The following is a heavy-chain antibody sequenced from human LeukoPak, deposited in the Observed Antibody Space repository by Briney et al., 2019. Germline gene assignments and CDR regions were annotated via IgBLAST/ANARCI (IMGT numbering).Heavy chain of an antibody. J-gene: IGHJ4*02. CDR2: ISGSGGST. D-gene: IGHD3-22*01. V-gene: IGHV3-23*01. CDR3: AKDHGGLYDSSGYYGY. Sequence: GGSLRLSCAASGFTFSSYWMHWVRQAPGKGLEWVSAISGSGGSTYYADSVKGRFTISRDNSKNTLYPQMNSLRAEDTAVYYCAKDHGGLYDSSGYYGYWGQGTLVTVSS. CDR1: GFTFSSYW.